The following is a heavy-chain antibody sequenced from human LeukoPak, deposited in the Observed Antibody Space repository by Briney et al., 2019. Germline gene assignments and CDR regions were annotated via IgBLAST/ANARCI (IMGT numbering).Heavy chain of an antibody. CDR1: GFTFSNSA. CDR2: ISGSGGST. CDR3: AGPTVTTVFGY. V-gene: IGHV3-23*01. J-gene: IGHJ4*02. D-gene: IGHD4-11*01. Sequence: PGGSLRLSCAASGFTFSNSAMSWVRQAPGKGLEWVSAISGSGGSTYYADSVKGRFTISRDNSKNTVYLQMNSLRADDTAVYYCAGPTVTTVFGYWGQGTLVTVSS.